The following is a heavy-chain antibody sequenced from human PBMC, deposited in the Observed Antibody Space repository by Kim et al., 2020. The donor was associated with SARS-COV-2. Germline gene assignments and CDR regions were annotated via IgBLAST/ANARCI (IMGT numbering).Heavy chain of an antibody. J-gene: IGHJ3*02. V-gene: IGHV4-39*01. CDR2: IYYSGST. Sequence: SETLSLTCTVSGGSISSSSYYWGWIRQPPGKGLEWIGSIYYSGSTYYNPSLKSRVTISVDTSKNQFSLKLSSVTAADTAVYYCARLRLRVGRFLEWSSDAFDIWGQGTMVTVSS. CDR1: GGSISSSSYY. CDR3: ARLRLRVGRFLEWSSDAFDI. D-gene: IGHD3-3*01.